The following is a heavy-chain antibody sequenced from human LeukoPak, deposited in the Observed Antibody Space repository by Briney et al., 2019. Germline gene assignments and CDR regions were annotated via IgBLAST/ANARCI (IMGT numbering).Heavy chain of an antibody. CDR3: TTPYSSGWYVDY. CDR2: IKSKTDGGTT. V-gene: IGHV3-15*01. Sequence: PGGSLRLSCAASGFTFSNAWMNWVRQAPGKGLEWVGRIKSKTDGGTTDYAAPVKGRFTISRDESKNTLYLQINSLKTEDTAVYYCTTPYSSGWYVDYWGQGTLVTVSS. J-gene: IGHJ4*02. D-gene: IGHD6-19*01. CDR1: GFTFSNAW.